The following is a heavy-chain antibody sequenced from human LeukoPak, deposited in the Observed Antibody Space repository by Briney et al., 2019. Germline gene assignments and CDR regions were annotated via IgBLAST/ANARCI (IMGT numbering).Heavy chain of an antibody. V-gene: IGHV4-61*02. CDR2: IYTSGST. Sequence: SETLSLTCAVSGGSISSGSYYWSWIRQPAGKGLEWIGRIYTSGSTNYNPSLKSRVTISVDTSKNQFSLKMSSVTDADTAVYYCARDRCSGGSCYGDYYYYYYYMDVWGKGTTVTVSS. CDR3: ARDRCSGGSCYGDYYYYYYYMDV. D-gene: IGHD2-15*01. CDR1: GGSISSGSYY. J-gene: IGHJ6*03.